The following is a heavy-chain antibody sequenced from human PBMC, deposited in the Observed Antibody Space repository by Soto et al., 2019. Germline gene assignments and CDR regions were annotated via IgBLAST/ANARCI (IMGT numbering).Heavy chain of an antibody. V-gene: IGHV4-31*03. D-gene: IGHD6-6*01. Sequence: QVQLQESGPGLVKPSQTLSLTCTVSGGSISSGGYYWSWIRQHPGKGLEWIGYIYYSGSTYYNPSRMSRVTISVDTSKNQCSQKLSSVTAADTAVYYWARGSSYLRFDPWGQGTLVTVSS. CDR2: IYYSGST. CDR1: GGSISSGGYY. J-gene: IGHJ5*02. CDR3: ARGSSYLRFDP.